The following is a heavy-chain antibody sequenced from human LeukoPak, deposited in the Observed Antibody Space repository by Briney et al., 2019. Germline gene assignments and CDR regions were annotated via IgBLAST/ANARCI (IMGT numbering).Heavy chain of an antibody. D-gene: IGHD4-17*01. V-gene: IGHV2-5*02. Sequence: SGPTLVKPTQTLTLTCTFSGFSLSTSGVGVGWIRQPPGKALEWLSLIYWDDDKRYSPSLKSRLTITKDTSKNQVVLTMTNMDPVDTATYYCAHASTTVTGFDYWGQGTLVTVSS. CDR3: AHASTTVTGFDY. CDR2: IYWDDDK. CDR1: GFSLSTSGVG. J-gene: IGHJ4*02.